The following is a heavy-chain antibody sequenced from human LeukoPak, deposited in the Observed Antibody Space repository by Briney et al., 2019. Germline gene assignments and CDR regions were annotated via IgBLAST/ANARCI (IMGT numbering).Heavy chain of an antibody. D-gene: IGHD1-26*01. V-gene: IGHV3-7*03. CDR3: ARGRVGATNYFDY. J-gene: IGHJ4*02. Sequence: GGSLRLSCAASGFTFSSYWMSWVRQAPGKGLEWVANIKQDGSEKYCVDSVEGRFTISRDNAKNSLYLQMNSLRAEDTAVYYCARGRVGATNYFDYWGQGTLVTVSS. CDR1: GFTFSSYW. CDR2: IKQDGSEK.